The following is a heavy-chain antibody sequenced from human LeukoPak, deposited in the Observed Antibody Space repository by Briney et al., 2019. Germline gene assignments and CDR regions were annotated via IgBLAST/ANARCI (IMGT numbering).Heavy chain of an antibody. V-gene: IGHV3-48*04. CDR3: ARVGSMIGRNFDY. D-gene: IGHD3-22*01. CDR2: ISSSGRTI. Sequence: GGSLRLSCAASGFTFSSFGMSWVRQAPGKGLEWVSSISSSGRTIYYADSVKGRFTISRDNAKNSLYLQMNSLRAEDTAVYYCARVGSMIGRNFDYWGQGTLVTVSS. CDR1: GFTFSSFG. J-gene: IGHJ4*02.